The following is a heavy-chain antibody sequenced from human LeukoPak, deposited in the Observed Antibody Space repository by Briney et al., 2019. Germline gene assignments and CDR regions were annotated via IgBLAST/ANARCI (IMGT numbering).Heavy chain of an antibody. D-gene: IGHD4-17*01. V-gene: IGHV4-59*01. Sequence: PSETLSLTCTVSGGSISSYYWSWIRQPPGKGLEWIGYIYYSGSTNYNPSLKSRVTISVDTSKNQFSLELSSVTAADTAVYYCARETTVTSFDYWGQGTLVTVSS. CDR1: GGSISSYY. CDR2: IYYSGST. CDR3: ARETTVTSFDY. J-gene: IGHJ4*02.